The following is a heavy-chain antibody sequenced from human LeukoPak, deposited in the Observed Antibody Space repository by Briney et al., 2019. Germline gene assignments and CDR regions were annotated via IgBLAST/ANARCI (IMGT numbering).Heavy chain of an antibody. Sequence: GGSLRLSCAASGFTFSSYWMSWVRQAPGKGLEWMANIKQDGSEKYYVDSVKGRFTISRDNAKNSLYLQMNSLRAEDTAVYYCARSLAYTTDAFDIWGQGTMVTVSS. CDR2: IKQDGSEK. J-gene: IGHJ3*02. D-gene: IGHD3-16*01. CDR1: GFTFSSYW. CDR3: ARSLAYTTDAFDI. V-gene: IGHV3-7*03.